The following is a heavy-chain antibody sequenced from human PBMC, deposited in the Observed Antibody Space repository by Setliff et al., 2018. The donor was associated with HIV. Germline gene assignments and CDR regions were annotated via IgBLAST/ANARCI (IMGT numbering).Heavy chain of an antibody. CDR2: IHTTGST. J-gene: IGHJ5*02. D-gene: IGHD3-16*01. CDR1: GDSISSGSYY. V-gene: IGHV4-61*09. CDR3: AKRTFGSGRLDP. Sequence: SETLSLTCSVSGDSISSGSYYWSWIRLPAGKGLEWIGQIHTTGSTNYNPSLKSRVTTSMDTSKNQFSLNLSSVTATDTAVYYCAKRTFGSGRLDPWGQGTLVTVSS.